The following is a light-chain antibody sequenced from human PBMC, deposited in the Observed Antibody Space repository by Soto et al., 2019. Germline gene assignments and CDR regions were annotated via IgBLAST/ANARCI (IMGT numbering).Light chain of an antibody. V-gene: IGLV4-69*01. CDR2: LNSDGSH. CDR1: SGHSSYA. J-gene: IGLJ2*01. Sequence: QLVLTQSPSASASLGASVKLTCTLSSGHSSYAIAWHQQQPEKGPRYLMKLNSDGSHSKGDGIPDRFSGSSSGAERYLTISSPWSEDEAASYCQTWGTGIRVFGGGTKVTVL. CDR3: QTWGTGIRV.